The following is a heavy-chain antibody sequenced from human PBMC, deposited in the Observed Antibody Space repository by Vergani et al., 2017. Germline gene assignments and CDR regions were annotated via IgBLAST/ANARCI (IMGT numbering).Heavy chain of an antibody. V-gene: IGHV4-31*03. J-gene: IGHJ3*02. CDR3: ARFSSTSCYAFDI. D-gene: IGHD2-2*01. Sequence: QVQLQESGPGLVKPSQTLSLTCTVSGGSISSGGNYWSWIRQHPGKGLEWIGYIYYNGNTYYNPSLKSRVTISVDTSKNQFSLNLSSVTAADTAVYYCARFSSTSCYAFDIWGQGTMVTVSS. CDR2: IYYNGNT. CDR1: GGSISSGGNY.